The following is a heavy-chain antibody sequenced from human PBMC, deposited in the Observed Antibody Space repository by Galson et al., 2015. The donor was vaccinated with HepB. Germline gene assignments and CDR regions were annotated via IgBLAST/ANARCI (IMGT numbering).Heavy chain of an antibody. V-gene: IGHV3-23*01. CDR3: AKSGGSRSSWWFDP. J-gene: IGHJ5*02. Sequence: SLRLSCAASGFTFSNYGMSWVRQAPGKGLEWVSAISGNGASTYYADSVKGRFTISRDNSKNTLYLQMNSLRAEDTALYYCAKSGGSRSSWWFDPWGQGTLVTVSS. D-gene: IGHD6-6*01. CDR2: ISGNGAST. CDR1: GFTFSNYG.